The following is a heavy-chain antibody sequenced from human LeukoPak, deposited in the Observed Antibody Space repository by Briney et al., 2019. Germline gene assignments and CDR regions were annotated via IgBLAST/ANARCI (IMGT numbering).Heavy chain of an antibody. V-gene: IGHV4-4*09. CDR1: GGSLSGLY. CDR2: IYTRGSK. Sequence: PSGTLSLTCTVSGGSLSGLYGSWSPQPPREGPGWVGYIYTRGSKHYKPPLQRRVTLSRDTSNNQFSLKLSYVTAADTSVYYCARQKAGNCFDPWGQGTPVTVSS. J-gene: IGHJ5*02. CDR3: ARQKAGNCFDP. D-gene: IGHD6-19*01.